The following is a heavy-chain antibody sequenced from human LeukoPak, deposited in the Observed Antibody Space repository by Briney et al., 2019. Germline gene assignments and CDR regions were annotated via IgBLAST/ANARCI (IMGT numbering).Heavy chain of an antibody. CDR2: ILYDGSYE. D-gene: IGHD2-15*01. CDR3: ARVPHDIVVVVAATPDY. V-gene: IGHV3-33*05. J-gene: IGHJ4*02. Sequence: GGSLRLSCAASGFTFSTYGMHWVRQAPGKGLEWVALILYDGSYEYYADSVKGRFTISRDNSKNTLYMQMNSLRAEDTAVYYCARVPHDIVVVVAATPDYWGQGTRVTVSS. CDR1: GFTFSTYG.